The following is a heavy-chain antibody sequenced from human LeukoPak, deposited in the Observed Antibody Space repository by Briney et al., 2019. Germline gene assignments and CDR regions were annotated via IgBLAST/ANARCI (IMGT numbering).Heavy chain of an antibody. CDR1: GGSFSADF. CDR2: INHSGST. J-gene: IGHJ4*02. CDR3: ARRRGGGDSSGYYYDFFDY. Sequence: PSETLSLTCAVDGGSFSADFWTWIRQPPGKGLEWIGEINHSGSTNYNPSLRSRVTTSIDTSRNQFSLNLSSVTAADTAVYYCARRRGGGDSSGYYYDFFDYWGQGILVTVSS. V-gene: IGHV4-34*01. D-gene: IGHD3-22*01.